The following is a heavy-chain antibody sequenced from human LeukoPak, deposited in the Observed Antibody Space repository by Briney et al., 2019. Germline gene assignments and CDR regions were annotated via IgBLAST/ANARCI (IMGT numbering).Heavy chain of an antibody. D-gene: IGHD6-6*01. V-gene: IGHV3-23*01. J-gene: IGHJ4*02. CDR3: AKRVPYSSSSVYFDY. CDR2: ISDSGSDT. CDR1: GFTFSSYG. Sequence: GGSLRLSCAVSGFTFSSYGMSWVRQAPGKGLEWVSAISDSGSDTYYADSVKGRFTISKDNSKNTLYLRMNSLRADDTAVYYCAKRVPYSSSSVYFDYWGQGTLVAVSS.